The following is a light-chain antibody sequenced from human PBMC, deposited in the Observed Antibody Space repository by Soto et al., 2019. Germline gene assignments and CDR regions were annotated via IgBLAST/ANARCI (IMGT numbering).Light chain of an antibody. CDR1: SSDVGSYNL. Sequence: QSALTQPASVSGSPGQSITISCTGTSSDVGSYNLVSWYQQHPGKAPKRMIYEGSKRPSGVSNRFSGSKSGNTASLTISGLQAEDEADYYCCSYAGSSTPVVFGGGTKVTVL. J-gene: IGLJ2*01. V-gene: IGLV2-23*01. CDR3: CSYAGSSTPVV. CDR2: EGS.